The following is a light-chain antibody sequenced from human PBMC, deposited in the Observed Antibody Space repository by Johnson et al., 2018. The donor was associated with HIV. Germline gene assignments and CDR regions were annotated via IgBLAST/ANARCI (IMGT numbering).Light chain of an antibody. CDR3: GTWDSSLRTAF. J-gene: IGLJ1*01. Sequence: QAVLTQPPSVSAAPGQKVTISCSGSSSNIGNNYVSWYQQVPGTAPKLLIYDNNRRPSGIPDRFSGSKSGTSATLGITGLQTGDEADYYGGTWDSSLRTAFFGTWTKVTVL. CDR2: DNN. CDR1: SSNIGNNY. V-gene: IGLV1-51*01.